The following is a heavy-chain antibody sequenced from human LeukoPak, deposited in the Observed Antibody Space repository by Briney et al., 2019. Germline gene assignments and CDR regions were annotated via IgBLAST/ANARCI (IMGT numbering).Heavy chain of an antibody. V-gene: IGHV3-23*01. J-gene: IGHJ4*02. CDR3: AKKSGDHFHFDF. CDR2: ISGSGAST. D-gene: IGHD2-21*01. CDR1: GFTFSTNA. Sequence: GGSLRLSCLTSGFTFSTNAMSWVRQAPGKGLEWISGISGSGASTYYADSVTGRFTISRDNSESTLYLQMNSLRAEDTAVYHCAKKSGDHFHFDFWGQGTLVTVSS.